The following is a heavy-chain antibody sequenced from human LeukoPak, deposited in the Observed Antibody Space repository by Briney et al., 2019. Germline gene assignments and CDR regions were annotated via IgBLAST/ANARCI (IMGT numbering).Heavy chain of an antibody. J-gene: IGHJ3*02. CDR2: ISGSGGST. CDR3: ARTTSMNYVGDAFHI. CDR1: GFTSSSYG. D-gene: IGHD1-7*01. V-gene: IGHV3-23*01. Sequence: GGSLRLSCAASGFTSSSYGMSWVRQAPGKGLEWVSAISGSGGSTYYADSVKGRFTISRDNSKNTLYLQMNSLRAEDTAVYYCARTTSMNYVGDAFHIWGQGTMVTVSS.